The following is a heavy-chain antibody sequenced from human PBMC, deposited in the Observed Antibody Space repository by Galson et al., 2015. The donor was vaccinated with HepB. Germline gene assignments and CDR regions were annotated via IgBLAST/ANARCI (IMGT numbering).Heavy chain of an antibody. V-gene: IGHV5-51*01. CDR1: GYNFPTYW. D-gene: IGHD2-2*01. J-gene: IGHJ6*02. CDR3: ARRGYSTPTGYYALDA. Sequence: QSGAEVKEAGEPLKISCKASGYNFPTYWIGWVRQMPGKGLEWMGIVYPEDSDTRYSPSFQGQVSISADKSLSTAYLHWNSLKASDTAIYYCARRGYSTPTGYYALDAWGQGTTVIVSS. CDR2: VYPEDSDT.